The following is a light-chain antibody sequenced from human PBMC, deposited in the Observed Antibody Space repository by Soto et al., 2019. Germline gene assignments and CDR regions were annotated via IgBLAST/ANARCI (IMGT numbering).Light chain of an antibody. CDR1: SSDVGSYNR. J-gene: IGLJ1*01. Sequence: QSVLTQPPSVSGSPGQSVTISCTGASSDVGSYNRVSWYQQFPATAPKLLIYEVSNRPSGVPDRFSGSKSGNTASLTISGLQAEDEAEYYCSSYTRSTTYVFGTGTKVTVL. V-gene: IGLV2-18*02. CDR2: EVS. CDR3: SSYTRSTTYV.